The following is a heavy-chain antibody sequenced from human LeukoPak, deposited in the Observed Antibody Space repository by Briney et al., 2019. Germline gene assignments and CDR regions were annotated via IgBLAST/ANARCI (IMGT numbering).Heavy chain of an antibody. CDR1: GDSMTRGGYY. D-gene: IGHD4-11*01. J-gene: IGHJ4*02. V-gene: IGHV4-31*03. CDR2: IYHSGTT. CDR3: ARAVDYRNYFDY. Sequence: SETLSLTCTVSGDSMTRGGYYWSWVRQHPGKGLEWIGFIYHSGTTFYNPSLEGRAAISVDTSQNQFSLKLTSVTAADTAVYYCARAVDYRNYFDYWGQGTLVTVSS.